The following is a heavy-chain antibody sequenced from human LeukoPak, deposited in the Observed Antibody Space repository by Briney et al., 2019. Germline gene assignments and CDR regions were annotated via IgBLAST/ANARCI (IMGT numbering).Heavy chain of an antibody. Sequence: PGGSLRLSCAASGFTFSSYAMHWVRQAPGKGLEWVAVISYDGSNKYYADSVKGRFTISRDNSKNTLYLQMNSLRAEDTAVYYCARDLSVDMVTAFDIWGQGTMVTVSS. D-gene: IGHD5-18*01. CDR1: GFTFSSYA. CDR3: ARDLSVDMVTAFDI. J-gene: IGHJ3*02. CDR2: ISYDGSNK. V-gene: IGHV3-30*04.